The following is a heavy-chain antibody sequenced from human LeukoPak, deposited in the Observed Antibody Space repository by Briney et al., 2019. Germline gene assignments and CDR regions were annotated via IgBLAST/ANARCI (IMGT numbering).Heavy chain of an antibody. V-gene: IGHV1-8*01. Sequence: GASVKVSCKATGYTFTSYDINWVRQATGQGLEWMGWMNPNSGNTGYAQKFQGRVTMTRNTSISTAYMELSSLRSEDTAVYYCARSKAMVRGVNRGNRFDPWGQRTLVTVSS. CDR3: ARSKAMVRGVNRGNRFDP. J-gene: IGHJ5*02. D-gene: IGHD3-10*01. CDR1: GYTFTSYD. CDR2: MNPNSGNT.